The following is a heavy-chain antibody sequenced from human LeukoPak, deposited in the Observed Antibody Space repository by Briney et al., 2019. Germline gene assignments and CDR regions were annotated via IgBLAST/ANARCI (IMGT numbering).Heavy chain of an antibody. CDR2: IYYSGST. J-gene: IGHJ4*02. V-gene: IGHV4-59*08. CDR3: ARVTTVTTGFDY. CDR1: GVSISSYY. D-gene: IGHD4-17*01. Sequence: PSETLSLACTVSGVSISSYYWSWIRQPPGKGLEWIGYIYYSGSTNYNPSLKSRVTISVDTSKNQFSLKLSSVTAADTAVYYCARVTTVTTGFDYWGQGTLVTVSS.